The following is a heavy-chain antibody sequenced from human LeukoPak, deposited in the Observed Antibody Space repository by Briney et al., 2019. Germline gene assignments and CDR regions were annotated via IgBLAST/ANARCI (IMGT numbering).Heavy chain of an antibody. CDR2: ISAYNGNT. J-gene: IGHJ6*02. V-gene: IGHV1-18*01. D-gene: IGHD4-11*01. Sequence: ASVKVSCTASGYTFTSYGISWVRQAPGQGLEWMGWISAYNGNTNYAQKLQGRVTMTTDTSTSTAYMELRSLRSDDTAVYYCARDQPTVTTYYYYYGMDVWGQGTTVTVSS. CDR1: GYTFTSYG. CDR3: ARDQPTVTTYYYYYGMDV.